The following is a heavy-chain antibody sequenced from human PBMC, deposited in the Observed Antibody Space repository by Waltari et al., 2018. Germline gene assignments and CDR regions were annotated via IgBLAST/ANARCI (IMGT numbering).Heavy chain of an antibody. CDR3: ATPGSGWLAPIDY. D-gene: IGHD6-19*01. V-gene: IGHV4-59*02. Sequence: QVQLQESGPGLLQPSETLSLTCTVSGGSVSNYYWSWIRQPPGKGLEWIGYLYSSGTTNYNPSLKSRVTISVDTSKNQFSLKLNSVTAADTAVYYCATPGSGWLAPIDYWGQGALVTVSS. J-gene: IGHJ4*02. CDR1: GGSVSNYY. CDR2: LYSSGTT.